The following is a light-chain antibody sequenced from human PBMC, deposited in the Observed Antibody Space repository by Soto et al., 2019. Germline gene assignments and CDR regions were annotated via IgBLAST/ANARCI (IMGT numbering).Light chain of an antibody. CDR2: EVS. CDR1: SSDVGGYNY. CDR3: SSYTSSSRV. Sequence: QSAPTQPASVSRSPGQSITISCTGTSSDVGGYNYVSWYQQHPGKAPKLMIYEVSNRPSGVSNRFSGSKSGNTASLTISGLQAEDKADYYCSSYTSSSRVFGGGTKLTFL. J-gene: IGLJ3*02. V-gene: IGLV2-14*01.